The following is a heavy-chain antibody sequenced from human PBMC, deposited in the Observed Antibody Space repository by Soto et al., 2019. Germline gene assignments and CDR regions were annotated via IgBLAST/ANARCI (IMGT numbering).Heavy chain of an antibody. CDR1: GFTFSSYA. CDR2: ISGSGGST. D-gene: IGHD3-16*02. J-gene: IGHJ6*03. CDR3: AKHPYIWGSYRPGYMDV. V-gene: IGHV3-23*01. Sequence: EVQLLESGGGLVQPGGSLRLSCAASGFTFSSYAMSWVRQAPGKGLEWVSAISGSGGSTYYAYSVKGRFTISRDNSKNTLYLQMNSLRAEDTAVYYCAKHPYIWGSYRPGYMDVWGKGTTVTVSS.